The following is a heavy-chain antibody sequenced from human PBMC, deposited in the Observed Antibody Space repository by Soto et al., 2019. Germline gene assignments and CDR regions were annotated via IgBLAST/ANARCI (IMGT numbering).Heavy chain of an antibody. J-gene: IGHJ3*02. CDR3: ATGQGVRMADI. V-gene: IGHV3-11*03. CDR2: ISSDSSHT. Sequence: QVQLLESGGGLVKPGGSLRLSCTASGFTVSGYYMAWIRQPPGKGLEWIAFISSDSSHTDHADSVKGRFTISRDNAKKPLYLQMNSLRVEDTAVYFCATGQGVRMADIWGQGTMVTVSS. CDR1: GFTVSGYY. D-gene: IGHD2-15*01.